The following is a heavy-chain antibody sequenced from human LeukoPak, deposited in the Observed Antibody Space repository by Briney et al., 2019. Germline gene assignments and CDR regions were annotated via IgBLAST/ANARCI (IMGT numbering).Heavy chain of an antibody. J-gene: IGHJ5*02. CDR2: TNPSGGFT. CDR1: GYSFSTHW. CDR3: ARDQSGEWELLSGWWFDP. D-gene: IGHD1-26*01. V-gene: IGHV1-46*01. Sequence: ASVKVSCKAFGYSFSTHWMHWVRQAPGQGLEWMGRTNPSGGFTSYAQKLQGRVTVTRDMSTSTVYMELSNLRSEDTAVYYCARDQSGEWELLSGWWFDPWGQGTLVTVSS.